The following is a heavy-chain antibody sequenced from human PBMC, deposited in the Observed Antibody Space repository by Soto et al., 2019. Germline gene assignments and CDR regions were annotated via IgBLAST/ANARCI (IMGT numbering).Heavy chain of an antibody. Sequence: EVQLLESGGGLVQPGGSLTLSCATSGFTFSSYAMVWVRQAAEKGLEWVASISNNGDTAYYADSVKGRFTISRGNSENTLYLQMNGLSADDTALYFCAKSRVFIGAIVTLFDSWCKGTQVTVSS. CDR1: GFTFSSYA. V-gene: IGHV3-23*01. D-gene: IGHD3-16*02. J-gene: IGHJ4*02. CDR3: AKSRVFIGAIVTLFDS. CDR2: ISNNGDTA.